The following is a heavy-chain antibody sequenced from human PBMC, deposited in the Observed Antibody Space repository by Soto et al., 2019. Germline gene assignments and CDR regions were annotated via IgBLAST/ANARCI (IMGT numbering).Heavy chain of an antibody. Sequence: SVKVSCKASGGTFSSYAISWVRQAPGQGLEWMGGIIPIFGTANYAQKFQGRVTITADESTSTAYMELSSLRSEDTAVYYCARYYMGYCSGGSCYRRPFDYWGQGTLVTVSS. J-gene: IGHJ4*02. CDR3: ARYYMGYCSGGSCYRRPFDY. D-gene: IGHD2-15*01. CDR1: GGTFSSYA. V-gene: IGHV1-69*13. CDR2: IIPIFGTA.